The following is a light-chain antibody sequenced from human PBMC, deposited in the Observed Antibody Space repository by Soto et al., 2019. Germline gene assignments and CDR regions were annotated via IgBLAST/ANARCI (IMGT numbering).Light chain of an antibody. J-gene: IGKJ1*01. V-gene: IGKV3-20*01. Sequence: EIVLTQSPGTLSLSPGARATLSCRASQSVSSSYLAWYQQKPGQDPRLLIYGASSRATGIPDRFNVSGSGTDFTLPISRLEPEDFALDYCQQYGSSPTFGQGAKV. CDR1: QSVSSSY. CDR3: QQYGSSPT. CDR2: GAS.